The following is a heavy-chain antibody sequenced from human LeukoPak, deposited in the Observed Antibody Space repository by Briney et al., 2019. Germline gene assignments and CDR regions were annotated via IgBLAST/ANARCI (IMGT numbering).Heavy chain of an antibody. D-gene: IGHD2-2*01. CDR1: GLTFSSYA. J-gene: IGHJ3*02. CDR3: AKDQGAYCSTTSCYAPDAFDI. V-gene: IGHV3-23*01. CDR2: ISGSGRST. Sequence: GSLTLSCAASGLTFSSYAMSWIRQAPGKGLEWVSVISGSGRSTYYADSVNGRFTISRDNTKNTLYLQMNSLRAEDTAVYYCAKDQGAYCSTTSCYAPDAFDIWGQGTMVTVSS.